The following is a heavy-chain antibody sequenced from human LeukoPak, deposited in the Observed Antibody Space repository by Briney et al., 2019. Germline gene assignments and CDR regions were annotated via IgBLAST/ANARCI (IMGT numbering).Heavy chain of an antibody. CDR1: GYNFTNFW. CDR3: ATLGGDTS. D-gene: IGHD3-16*01. J-gene: IGHJ4*02. Sequence: GESLRISCQGSGYNFTNFWISWVRPMPGRGLEWMGKIDPTDPYINYIPSFQGHVTMSTDKSRNIAFLQWSSLKTSDTAMYYCATLGGDTSWGQGTLVTVSA. V-gene: IGHV5-10-1*01. CDR2: IDPTDPYI.